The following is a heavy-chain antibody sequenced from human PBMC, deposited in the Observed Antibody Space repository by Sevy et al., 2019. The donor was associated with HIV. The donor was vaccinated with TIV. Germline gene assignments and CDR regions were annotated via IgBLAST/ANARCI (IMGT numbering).Heavy chain of an antibody. CDR1: GGTFSSYA. CDR2: IIPIFGTT. CDR3: ARGPIVVVPAARPNWFDP. Sequence: ASVKVSCKASGGTFSSYAISWVRQAPGQGLEWMGGIIPIFGTTNYAQKFQGRVTITADESTTTAYMELSILRSEDMAVYYCARGPIVVVPAARPNWFDPWGQGTLVTVSS. D-gene: IGHD2-2*01. V-gene: IGHV1-69*13. J-gene: IGHJ5*02.